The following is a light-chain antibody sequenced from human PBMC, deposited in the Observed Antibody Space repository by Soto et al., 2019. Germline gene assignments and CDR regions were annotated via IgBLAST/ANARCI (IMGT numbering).Light chain of an antibody. CDR3: QQYGSSLFT. Sequence: DIVLTQSPGTLSLSPGERATLSCRASQSVSSKYLAWYQQKLGQPPRVLIYGTSIRATGIPERFSGGGSGTDFTLTITRLESEDFAVYYCQQYGSSLFTFGPGTKVDFK. CDR2: GTS. V-gene: IGKV3-20*01. J-gene: IGKJ3*01. CDR1: QSVSSKY.